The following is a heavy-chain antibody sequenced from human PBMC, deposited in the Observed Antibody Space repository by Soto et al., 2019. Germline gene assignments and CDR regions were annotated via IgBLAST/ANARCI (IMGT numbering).Heavy chain of an antibody. D-gene: IGHD3-3*01. Sequence: EVQLVESGGGLVQPGGSLRLSCAASGFTVSSNYMSWVRQAPGKGLEWVSVIYSGGSTYYADSVKGRFTISRDHSKNTLYLQLNSWRAEDRAVYYGAREAGGEGLLGSYGMDVWGRGTTVSVSS. J-gene: IGHJ6*02. CDR3: AREAGGEGLLGSYGMDV. CDR1: GFTVSSNY. V-gene: IGHV3-66*01. CDR2: IYSGGST.